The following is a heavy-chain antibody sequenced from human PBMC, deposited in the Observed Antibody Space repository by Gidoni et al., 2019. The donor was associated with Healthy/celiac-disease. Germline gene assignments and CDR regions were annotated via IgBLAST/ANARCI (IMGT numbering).Heavy chain of an antibody. J-gene: IGHJ3*02. V-gene: IGHV3-21*01. CDR1: GCIFSSYS. CDR3: AGSVRLRITMTGGAFDM. D-gene: IGHD3-22*01. CDR2: ISFSSSYI. Sequence: EEQLVESGGGLVKPGGSMRLSCAASGCIFSSYSMNWVRQAPGKGLEWVSSISFSSSYIYYADSVKGRFTISRDNAKNSLYLQIYSLRAEDTAVYYCAGSVRLRITMTGGAFDMWGQGTMVSVSS.